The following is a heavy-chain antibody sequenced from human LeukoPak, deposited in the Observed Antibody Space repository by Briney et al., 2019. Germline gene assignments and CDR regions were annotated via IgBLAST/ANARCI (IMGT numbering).Heavy chain of an antibody. CDR3: ARQYSSSWISHYYYYGMDV. CDR1: GYTFTSYD. CDR2: MSPNSGNT. Sequence: ASVKVSCKASGYTFTSYDINWVRQATGQGLEWMGWMSPNSGNTGYAQKFQGRVTMTRNTSISTAYMELSSLRSEDTAVYYCARQYSSSWISHYYYYGMDVWGQGTTVTVSS. J-gene: IGHJ6*02. V-gene: IGHV1-8*01. D-gene: IGHD6-13*01.